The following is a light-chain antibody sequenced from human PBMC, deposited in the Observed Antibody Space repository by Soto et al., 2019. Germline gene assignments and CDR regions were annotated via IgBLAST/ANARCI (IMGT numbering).Light chain of an antibody. Sequence: EIVLTQSPATLSLSPVERATLSCRASQSVSSYLAWYQQKPGQAPRLLIYDASNRATGIPARFSGSGSGTDFTLTISSLEPEDFAVYYCQQYGSSLTFGGGTKV. V-gene: IGKV3-11*01. J-gene: IGKJ4*01. CDR2: DAS. CDR3: QQYGSSLT. CDR1: QSVSSY.